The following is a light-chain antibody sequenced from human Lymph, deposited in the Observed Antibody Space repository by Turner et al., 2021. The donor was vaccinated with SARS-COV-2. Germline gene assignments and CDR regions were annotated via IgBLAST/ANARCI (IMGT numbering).Light chain of an antibody. CDR1: QSLLYSGNRKNY. Sequence: DIVMSQSPSSLAVSVGEKLTMSCKSSQSLLYSGNRKNYLAWYQQKPGQSPKLLIYWASTRESGVPDRFTGGGSGTDFTLTISSVKAEDLAVYYCQQYYSYPRTFGGGTKLEI. V-gene: IGKV4-1*01. CDR2: WAS. CDR3: QQYYSYPRT. J-gene: IGKJ4*02.